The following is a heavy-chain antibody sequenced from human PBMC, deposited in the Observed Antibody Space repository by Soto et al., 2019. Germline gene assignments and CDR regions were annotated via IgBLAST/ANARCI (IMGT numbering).Heavy chain of an antibody. D-gene: IGHD5-18*01. CDR2: IYWDDDE. CDR3: AHRGYFAEGHPNWFDP. Sequence: QITLKESGPTLVKHTQTLTLTCTFSGFSLTARGVGVGWIRQPPGKALEWLALIYWDDDERYSPSLRSRLTITKDTSRNQVVLTMTNMDPVDTATYYCAHRGYFAEGHPNWFDPWGQGALVTVSS. V-gene: IGHV2-5*02. J-gene: IGHJ5*02. CDR1: GFSLTARGVG.